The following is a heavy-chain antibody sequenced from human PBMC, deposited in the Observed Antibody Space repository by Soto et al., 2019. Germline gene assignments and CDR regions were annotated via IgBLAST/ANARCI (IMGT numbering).Heavy chain of an antibody. CDR1: GGSIRGYY. V-gene: IGHV4-59*08. CDR3: ARHVNLPLAGTGFYS. CDR2: IYNIGST. D-gene: IGHD6-19*01. Sequence: SETLSLTCTVSGGSIRGYYWSWLRQPPGKGLERIGYIYNIGSTNYNPSRRSRVTMSIDTSQEQFSLMLSSVTATDTAVYYCARHVNLPLAGTGFYSWGRGTLVTVS. J-gene: IGHJ4*02.